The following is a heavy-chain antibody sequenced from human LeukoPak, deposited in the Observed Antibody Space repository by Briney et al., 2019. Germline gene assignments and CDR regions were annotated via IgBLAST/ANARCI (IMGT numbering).Heavy chain of an antibody. Sequence: SETLSLTCSVSGGSLSSGSDYWSWIRQPAGRGLEWIGCIFPSGSTNYNPSLKSRVTISVDKSKNQFSLKLSSVAAADTAVYYCARGRTYSSSTLEDYWGQGTLVTVSS. CDR3: ARGRTYSSSTLEDY. J-gene: IGHJ4*02. CDR1: GGSLSSGSDY. CDR2: IFPSGST. D-gene: IGHD6-13*01. V-gene: IGHV4-61*02.